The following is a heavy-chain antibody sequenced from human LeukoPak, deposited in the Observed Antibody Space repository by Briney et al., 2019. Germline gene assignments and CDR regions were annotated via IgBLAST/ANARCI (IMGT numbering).Heavy chain of an antibody. CDR1: GGSISTFY. CDR2: ILNDGST. CDR3: ARGSMGGSGSYYRDYYYGMDV. D-gene: IGHD3-10*01. V-gene: IGHV4-4*07. Sequence: SETLPLTCTVSGGSISTFYWTWIRQPAGKGLEWIGRILNDGSTNYNPSLKRRVTMSVDASKNQFSLMVNSVTAADTAVYYCARGSMGGSGSYYRDYYYGMDVWGQGITVTVSS. J-gene: IGHJ6*02.